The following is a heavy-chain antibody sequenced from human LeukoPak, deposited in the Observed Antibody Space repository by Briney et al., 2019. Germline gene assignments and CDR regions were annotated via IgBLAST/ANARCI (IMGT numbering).Heavy chain of an antibody. D-gene: IGHD1-7*01. CDR2: IYTSGST. J-gene: IGHJ6*03. CDR1: GGSISSYY. V-gene: IGHV4-4*07. Sequence: PSETLSLTCTVSGGSISSYYWSWIRQPAGKGLEWIGRIYTSGSTNYNPSLESRVTMSVDTSKNHFSLKVTSVTAADTAVYCCARGKLVPGEYYYYYYMDVWGRGTTVTVSS. CDR3: ARGKLVPGEYYYYYYMDV.